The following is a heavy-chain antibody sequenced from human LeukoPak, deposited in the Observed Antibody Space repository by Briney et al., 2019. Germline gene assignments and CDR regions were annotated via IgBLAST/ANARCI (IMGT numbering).Heavy chain of an antibody. CDR2: IYSGGST. J-gene: IGHJ4*02. V-gene: IGHV3-53*01. CDR3: AIYCSGGSFYRGVLPG. CDR1: GFTVSSNY. Sequence: GGSLRLSCAASGFTVSSNYMSWVRQAPGKGVEWVSDIYSGGSTYYADSVKGRFTISRDNSKNTLYLQMNSLKAEDTAEYYCAIYCSGGSFYRGVLPGWGQGTLVTVSS. D-gene: IGHD2-15*01.